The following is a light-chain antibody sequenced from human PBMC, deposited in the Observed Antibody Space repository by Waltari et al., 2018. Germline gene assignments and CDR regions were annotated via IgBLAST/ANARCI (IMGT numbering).Light chain of an antibody. V-gene: IGLV1-51*02. CDR1: SPNIGNNY. J-gene: IGLJ7*01. Sequence: QPVLTQPPSVSAAPGPRVTLSCSGGSPNIGNNYLSWYRQFPGTAPKLLIYENTERPSGIPGRFSGSKSGTSATLDITGLQAGDEADYYCGTWDSSLSGAVFGGGTHLTVL. CDR3: GTWDSSLSGAV. CDR2: ENT.